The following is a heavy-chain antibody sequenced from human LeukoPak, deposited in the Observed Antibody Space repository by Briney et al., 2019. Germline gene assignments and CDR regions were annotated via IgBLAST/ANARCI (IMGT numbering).Heavy chain of an antibody. D-gene: IGHD1-26*01. CDR1: GGTFSSYA. CDR2: IIPIFGTA. Sequence: SVKVSCKASGGTFSSYAISWVRQAPGEGLEWMGWIIPIFGTANYAQKLQGRVTISTDESKSTAYMEVSRLRSEDTAVYYCARVLSGSYYGAFDIWGQGTMVTVSS. J-gene: IGHJ3*02. CDR3: ARVLSGSYYGAFDI. V-gene: IGHV1-69*05.